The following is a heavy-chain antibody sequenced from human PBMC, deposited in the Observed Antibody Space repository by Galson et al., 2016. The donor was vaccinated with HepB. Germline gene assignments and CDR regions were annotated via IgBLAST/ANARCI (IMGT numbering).Heavy chain of an antibody. V-gene: IGHV3-23*01. D-gene: IGHD3-22*01. J-gene: IGHJ4*02. CDR3: MTRPHYYDSSGYPNYFDY. Sequence: SLRLSCAASRLTFSGDAMSWVRQAPGKGLEWVSSISGSGGDTYYADSVEGRFTISRNNSKNPLYLQMNSLRAEDTAIYYCMTRPHYYDSSGYPNYFDYWGQGTLVTVSS. CDR1: RLTFSGDA. CDR2: ISGSGGDT.